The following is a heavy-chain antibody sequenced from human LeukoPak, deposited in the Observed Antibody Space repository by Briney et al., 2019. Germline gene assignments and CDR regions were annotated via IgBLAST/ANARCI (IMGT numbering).Heavy chain of an antibody. Sequence: GGSLRLSCAASGFTFSSYSMNWVRQAPGKGLEWVSYISSRTYYADSVKGRFTISRDNAKNSLYLQMNSLRVEDTAVYYCARDQLAVAGTGLYYFDYWGQGTLVTVSS. V-gene: IGHV3-48*04. D-gene: IGHD6-19*01. CDR3: ARDQLAVAGTGLYYFDY. CDR2: ISSRT. J-gene: IGHJ4*02. CDR1: GFTFSSYS.